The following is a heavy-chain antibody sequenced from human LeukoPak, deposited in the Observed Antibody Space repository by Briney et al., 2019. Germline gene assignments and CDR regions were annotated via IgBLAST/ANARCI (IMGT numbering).Heavy chain of an antibody. Sequence: SETLSLTCAVYGGSFSGYYWNWIRQPPGKGLERIGEINHSGSTNYNPSLNSRVTISVDTSKNQFPLKLSSVTAADTAVYYCARSRYILVGATRVSPNWFDPWGQGTLVTVSS. D-gene: IGHD1-26*01. CDR1: GGSFSGYY. CDR3: ARSRYILVGATRVSPNWFDP. CDR2: INHSGST. J-gene: IGHJ5*02. V-gene: IGHV4-34*01.